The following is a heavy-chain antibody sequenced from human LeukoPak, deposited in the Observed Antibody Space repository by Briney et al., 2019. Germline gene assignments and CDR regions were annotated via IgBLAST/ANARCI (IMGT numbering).Heavy chain of an antibody. D-gene: IGHD1-26*01. J-gene: IGHJ4*02. V-gene: IGHV4-34*01. CDR2: IYYSGST. CDR1: GGSFSGYY. CDR3: ARLSVGATHYFDY. Sequence: PSETLSLTCAVYGGSFSGYYWSWIRQPPGKGLEWIGSIYYSGSTYYNPSLKSRVTISVDTSKNQFSLKLSSVTAADTAVYYCARLSVGATHYFDYWGQGTLVTVSS.